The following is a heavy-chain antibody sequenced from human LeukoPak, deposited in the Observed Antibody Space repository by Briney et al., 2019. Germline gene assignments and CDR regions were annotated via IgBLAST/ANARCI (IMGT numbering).Heavy chain of an antibody. CDR2: ISSSSSYI. CDR1: GFTFSSYS. CDR3: AREEQWLADY. D-gene: IGHD6-19*01. V-gene: IGHV3-21*01. Sequence: KPGGSLRLSCAASGFTFSSYSMNWVRQAPGKGLGWVSSISSSSSYIYYADSVKGRFTISRDNAKNSLYLQMNSLRAEDTAVYYCAREEQWLADYWGQGTLVTVSS. J-gene: IGHJ4*02.